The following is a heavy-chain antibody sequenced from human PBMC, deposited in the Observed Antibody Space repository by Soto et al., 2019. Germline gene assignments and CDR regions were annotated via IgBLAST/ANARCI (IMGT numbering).Heavy chain of an antibody. CDR1: GFTFSSYA. Sequence: GGSLRLSCAASGFTFSSYAMSWVRQAPGKGLEWVSAISGSGGSTYYADSVKGRFTISRDNSKNTLHLQMNSLRAEDTAVYYCAKHPPGRTTVTTEIDYWGQGTLVTVSS. CDR3: AKHPPGRTTVTTEIDY. D-gene: IGHD4-4*01. CDR2: ISGSGGST. J-gene: IGHJ4*02. V-gene: IGHV3-23*01.